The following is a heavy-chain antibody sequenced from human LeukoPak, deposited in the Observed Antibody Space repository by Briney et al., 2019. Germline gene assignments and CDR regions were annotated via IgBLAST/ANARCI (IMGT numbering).Heavy chain of an antibody. CDR3: AELGITMIGGV. CDR1: GFTFTSYW. Sequence: GGSLRLSCAASGFTFTSYWMNWVRQAPGKERKGVSYISSSGSTIYYADSVKGRFTISRDNAKNSLYLKMTSLRAEDTAVYYCAELGITMIGGVWGKGTTVTISS. CDR2: ISSSGSTI. D-gene: IGHD3-10*02. J-gene: IGHJ6*04. V-gene: IGHV3-48*04.